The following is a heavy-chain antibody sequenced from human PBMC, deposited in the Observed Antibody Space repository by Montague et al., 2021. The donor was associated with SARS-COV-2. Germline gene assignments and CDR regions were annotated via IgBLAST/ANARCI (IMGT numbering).Heavy chain of an antibody. V-gene: IGHV4-59*01. CDR1: GGSISSYY. D-gene: IGHD6-13*01. Sequence: SETLSLTCTVSGGSISSYYWSWIRQPPGKGLEWIGYIYYSGSTXXXPSXXXRVTISVDTSKNQFSLKLSSVAAADTAVYYCARDLVERSSWGTYYYYGMDVWGQGTTVTVSS. CDR2: IYYSGST. J-gene: IGHJ6*02. CDR3: ARDLVERSSWGTYYYYGMDV.